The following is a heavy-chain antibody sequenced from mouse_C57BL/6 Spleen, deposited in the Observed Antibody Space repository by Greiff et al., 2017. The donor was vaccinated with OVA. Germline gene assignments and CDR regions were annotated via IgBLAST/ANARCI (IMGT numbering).Heavy chain of an antibody. J-gene: IGHJ4*01. V-gene: IGHV5-16*01. Sequence: EVQLVESEGGLVQPGSSMKLSCTASGFTFSDYYMAWVRQVPEKGLEWVANINYDGSSTYYLDSLKSRFIISRDNAKNILYLQMSSLKSEDTATYYCARELGRRAMDYWGQGTSVTVSS. CDR2: INYDGSST. D-gene: IGHD4-1*01. CDR1: GFTFSDYY. CDR3: ARELGRRAMDY.